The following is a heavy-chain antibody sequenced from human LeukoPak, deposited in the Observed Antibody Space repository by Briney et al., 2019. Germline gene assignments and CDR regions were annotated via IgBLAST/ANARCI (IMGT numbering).Heavy chain of an antibody. CDR1: GFTFNGVW. V-gene: IGHV3-7*01. J-gene: IGHJ6*03. CDR2: IKQDGSDI. D-gene: IGHD4-17*01. CDR3: TRDALYGDPSYYYMDV. Sequence: GSLRLSCAASGFTFNGVWMSWVRQAPGKGLEWVANIKQDGSDIYYLGSVRGRFTISRDNAMNSLYLQMNSLRAEDTAVYYCTRDALYGDPSYYYMDVWGKGTTVTVSS.